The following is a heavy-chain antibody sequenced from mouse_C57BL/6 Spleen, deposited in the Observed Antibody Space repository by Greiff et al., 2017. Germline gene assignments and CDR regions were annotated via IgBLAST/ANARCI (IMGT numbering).Heavy chain of an antibody. D-gene: IGHD1-1*01. V-gene: IGHV1-61*01. CDR3: ARPPMGTVAD. CDR2: IYPSDSET. Sequence: QVQLQQPGAELVRPGSSVKLSCKASGYTFTSYWMDWVKQRPGQGLEWIGNIYPSDSETHYNQKFKDKATLTVDKSSSTAYMQLSSLTSEDSAVYYCARPPMGTVADWGQGTTLTVSS. CDR1: GYTFTSYW. J-gene: IGHJ2*01.